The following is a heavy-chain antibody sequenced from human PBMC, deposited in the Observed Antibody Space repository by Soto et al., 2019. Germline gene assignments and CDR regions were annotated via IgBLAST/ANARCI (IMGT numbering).Heavy chain of an antibody. Sequence: GSLSLSCAASGFTLSDYYMSWIRQAPGKGLEWIGYSSNSGSFTRYADSVKGRFSISRDNAKNSLYLQINSLRGDDTAIYYCVRSGDNYNLLDYWGQGTPVTVSS. V-gene: IGHV3-11*06. J-gene: IGHJ4*02. CDR3: VRSGDNYNLLDY. CDR1: GFTLSDYY. CDR2: SSNSGSFT. D-gene: IGHD1-1*01.